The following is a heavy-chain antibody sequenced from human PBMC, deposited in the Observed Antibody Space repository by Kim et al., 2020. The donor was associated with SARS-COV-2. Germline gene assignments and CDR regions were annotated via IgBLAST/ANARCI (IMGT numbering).Heavy chain of an antibody. D-gene: IGHD3-22*01. V-gene: IGHV5-10-1*01. Sequence: GESLKISCKGSGYTFINYWMNWVRHTPGKGLEWIGKIDPSDSSTHYSPSFQGHVTMSVDASINTAYLEWSGLKASDTAIYYCASMGMIIEGSGDYWGQGTQVTVSS. CDR3: ASMGMIIEGSGDY. J-gene: IGHJ4*02. CDR2: IDPSDSST. CDR1: GYTFINYW.